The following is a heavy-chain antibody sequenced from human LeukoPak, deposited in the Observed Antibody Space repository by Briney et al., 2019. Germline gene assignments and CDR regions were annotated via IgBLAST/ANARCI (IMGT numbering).Heavy chain of an antibody. CDR1: GFTFSSYG. CDR3: AKDTTYYDFWSGYYYYYYYMDV. CDR2: IRYDGSNK. V-gene: IGHV3-30*02. J-gene: IGHJ6*03. D-gene: IGHD3-3*01. Sequence: SGGSLRLSCAASGFTFSSYGMHWVRQAPGKGLEWVAFIRYDGSNKYYADSVKGRFTISRDNSKNTLYLQMNSLRAEDTGVYYCAKDTTYYDFWSGYYYYYYYMDVWGKGTRVTVSS.